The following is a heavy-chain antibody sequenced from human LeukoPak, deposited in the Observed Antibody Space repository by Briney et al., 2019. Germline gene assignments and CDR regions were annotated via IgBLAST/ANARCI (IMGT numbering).Heavy chain of an antibody. CDR2: ISGSGGST. V-gene: IGHV3-23*01. J-gene: IGHJ6*02. Sequence: PGGSLRLSCAASGFTFSSYAMSWVRQAPGKGLEWVSAISGSGGSTYYADSVKGRFTISRDNSKNTLYLQMNSLRAEDTAVHYCAKGKDNYYYYGMDVWGRGTTVTVSS. CDR1: GFTFSSYA. CDR3: AKGKDNYYYYGMDV. D-gene: IGHD2-15*01.